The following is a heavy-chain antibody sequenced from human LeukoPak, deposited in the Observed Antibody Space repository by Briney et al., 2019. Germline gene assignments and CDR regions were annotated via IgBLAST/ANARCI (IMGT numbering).Heavy chain of an antibody. CDR1: GYSFTTFW. CDR3: ARRSPSGEGKLDY. CDR2: IDPSDSYT. Sequence: GESLKISCKGSGYSFTTFWISWVRQMPGKGLEWMGRIDPSDSYTNYSPSFQGHVTISTDKSISTAYLQWSSLKASDTAMYYCARRSPSGEGKLDYWGQGTLVTVSS. V-gene: IGHV5-10-1*01. J-gene: IGHJ4*02. D-gene: IGHD3-10*01.